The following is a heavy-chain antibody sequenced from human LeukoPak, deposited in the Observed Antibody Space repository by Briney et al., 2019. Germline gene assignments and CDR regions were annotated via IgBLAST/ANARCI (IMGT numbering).Heavy chain of an antibody. Sequence: ASVKVSCTASGYTFTSYAMHWVRQAPGQRLEWMGWVNPGNGNTQYSQKFQDRVTISRDTSASTAYMELSSLRSEDTAVYYCARGTTVMVTYWGQGTLVTVSS. CDR1: GYTFTSYA. J-gene: IGHJ4*02. V-gene: IGHV1-3*01. CDR3: ARGTTVMVTY. D-gene: IGHD5-18*01. CDR2: VNPGNGNT.